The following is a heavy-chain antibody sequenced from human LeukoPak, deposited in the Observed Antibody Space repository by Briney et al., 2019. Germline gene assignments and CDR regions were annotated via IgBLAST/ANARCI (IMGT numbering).Heavy chain of an antibody. CDR1: DDSIRSGNYY. CDR3: ARSGCSSSSCYVREPSNCPACWFDP. J-gene: IGHJ5*02. V-gene: IGHV4-31*03. CDR2: ISYGGRA. D-gene: IGHD2-2*01. Sequence: SETLSLTCTVSDDSIRSGNYYWSWIRQHPGKGLEWIGYISYGGRAYHDPSLKSRVTISVDTSKRQFSLKLSSVTAADTAVYYCARSGCSSSSCYVREPSNCPACWFDPRGQGTLVTVSS.